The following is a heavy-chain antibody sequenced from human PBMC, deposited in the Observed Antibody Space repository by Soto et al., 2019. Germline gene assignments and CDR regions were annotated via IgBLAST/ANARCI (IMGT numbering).Heavy chain of an antibody. CDR2: ISYDGSNK. CDR3: AQTTVVTGYFDY. V-gene: IGHV3-30-3*01. Sequence: QVQLVESGGGVVQPGRSLRLSCGASGFTFSSYAMHWVRQGPGKGLEWVAVISYDGSNKYYAGSVKGRFTISRDNSKNTLYLQLNRLSADDTAVYYCAQTTVVTGYFDYWGHGTLVTVSS. CDR1: GFTFSSYA. J-gene: IGHJ4*01. D-gene: IGHD4-17*01.